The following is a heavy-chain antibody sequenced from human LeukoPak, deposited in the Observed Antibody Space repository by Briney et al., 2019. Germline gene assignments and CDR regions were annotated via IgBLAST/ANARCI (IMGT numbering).Heavy chain of an antibody. Sequence: ASVQISFQASGCTFTCYYMQWVRQAPGEVGEGMGLIKPDGGNTNYAQNFQGRVTLTTDTSTITVYMELSSLRSEDTSIYYCARIRDGYNDAYDLWGQGTVVTVPS. V-gene: IGHV1-46*01. D-gene: IGHD5-24*01. J-gene: IGHJ3*01. CDR1: GCTFTCYY. CDR3: ARIRDGYNDAYDL. CDR2: IKPDGGNT.